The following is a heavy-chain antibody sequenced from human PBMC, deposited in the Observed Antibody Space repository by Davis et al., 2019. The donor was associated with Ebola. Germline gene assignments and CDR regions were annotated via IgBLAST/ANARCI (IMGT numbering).Heavy chain of an antibody. Sequence: ASVKVSCKASGYSFTDDGISWVRQAPGQGLEWMGWISTYNGNTNYAQKLQGRVTMTTDTSTSTAYMELRSLRSDDTAVYYCARGYCSGGSCYSMDYWGQGTLVTVSS. CDR2: ISTYNGNT. J-gene: IGHJ4*02. D-gene: IGHD2-15*01. CDR1: GYSFTDDG. CDR3: ARGYCSGGSCYSMDY. V-gene: IGHV1-18*01.